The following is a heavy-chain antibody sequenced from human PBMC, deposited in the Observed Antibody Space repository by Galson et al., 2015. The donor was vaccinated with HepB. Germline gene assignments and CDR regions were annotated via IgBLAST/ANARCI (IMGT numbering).Heavy chain of an antibody. CDR3: ARSYCSSTSCFSWDYYFYNGMDV. Sequence: SVKVSCKASGGTFSSYAISWVRRAPGQGLEWMGGIIPILDIANRAQKFQGRVTVTADKSTSTAYMELSSLRSEDTAVYDCARSYCSSTSCFSWDYYFYNGMDVWGQGTAVTVFS. CDR2: IIPILDIA. J-gene: IGHJ6*02. CDR1: GGTFSSYA. D-gene: IGHD2-2*01. V-gene: IGHV1-69*10.